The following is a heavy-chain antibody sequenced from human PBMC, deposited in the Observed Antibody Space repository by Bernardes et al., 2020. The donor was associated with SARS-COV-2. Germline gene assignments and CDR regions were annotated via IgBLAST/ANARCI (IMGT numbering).Heavy chain of an antibody. D-gene: IGHD1-7*01. CDR2: IYFTGYT. CDR1: GGSISTYY. CDR3: ARDRIAGTLEGAFDI. V-gene: IGHV4-59*01. Sequence: SETLSLTCTVSGGSISTYYWSWLRQPPGKGLEWIGYIYFTGYTRHNPSLKSRVTMSVDTSKNLFSLKLRSVTAADTAVYYCARDRIAGTLEGAFDIWGQGTMVTVSS. J-gene: IGHJ3*02.